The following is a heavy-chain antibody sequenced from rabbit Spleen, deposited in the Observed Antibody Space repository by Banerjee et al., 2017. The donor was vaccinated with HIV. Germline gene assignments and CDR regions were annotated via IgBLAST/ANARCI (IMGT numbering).Heavy chain of an antibody. J-gene: IGHJ4*01. V-gene: IGHV1S40*01. D-gene: IGHD4-2*01. Sequence: QSLEESGGDLVRPGASLTLTCTASGFSFSSSYYMCWVRQAPGKGLEWIACIDVTRSGTTYYASWAKGRFTISKTSSTTVTLQMTSLTAADTATYFCARDSAGREDFNLWGPGTLVTVS. CDR3: ARDSAGREDFNL. CDR2: IDVTRSGTT. CDR1: GFSFSSSYY.